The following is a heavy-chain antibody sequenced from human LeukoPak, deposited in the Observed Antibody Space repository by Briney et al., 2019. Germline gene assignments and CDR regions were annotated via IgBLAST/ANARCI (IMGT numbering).Heavy chain of an antibody. D-gene: IGHD6-13*01. CDR1: GYTFTSYG. V-gene: IGHV1-18*01. CDR2: ISAYNGNT. Sequence: ASVKVSCKASGYTFTSYGISWVRQATGQGLEWMGWISAYNGNTNYAQKLQGRVTMTTDTSTSTAYMELRSLRSDDTAVYYCARSIAAAGTLDWFNPWGQGTLVTVSS. CDR3: ARSIAAAGTLDWFNP. J-gene: IGHJ5*02.